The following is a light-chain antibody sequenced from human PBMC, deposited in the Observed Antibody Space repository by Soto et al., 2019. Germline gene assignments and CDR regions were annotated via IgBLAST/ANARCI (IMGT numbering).Light chain of an antibody. V-gene: IGKV3-15*01. CDR1: QSFSSN. CDR2: GAS. J-gene: IGKJ1*01. Sequence: EIVMTQSPATLSVSPGERATLSCRASQSFSSNLAWYQQKPGQAPRLLIYGASTRATGIPARFSGSGSGTEFTLPISSLQSEDFAVYYCQQYNNWPWTFDQGTKVEIK. CDR3: QQYNNWPWT.